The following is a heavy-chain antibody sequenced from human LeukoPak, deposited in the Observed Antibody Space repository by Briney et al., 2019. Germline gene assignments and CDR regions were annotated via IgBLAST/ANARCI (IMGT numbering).Heavy chain of an antibody. CDR3: ARGGFSRGDY. Sequence: GGSLRLSCAASGFSFSNYWMSWVRQAPGKGLEWVAKIKQDGSERYYVDSVKGRFTISRDNAKNSLYLQMSSLRDEDTAVYYCARGGFSRGDYWGQGTLATVSS. CDR2: IKQDGSER. D-gene: IGHD3-16*01. V-gene: IGHV3-7*01. J-gene: IGHJ4*02. CDR1: GFSFSNYW.